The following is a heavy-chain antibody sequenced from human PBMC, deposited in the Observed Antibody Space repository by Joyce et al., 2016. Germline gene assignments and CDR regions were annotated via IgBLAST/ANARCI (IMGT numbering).Heavy chain of an antibody. Sequence: EVQLVESGGGLAQPGRSLRLYCAATGFNFNDYVMHWVRQVPGNGLEWVAGISGNSHFIGYADSVKGRFTISRDNAKNSLFLQIDSLRAEDTALYYCAKDWGSYYYFDYWGQGTLVTVSS. CDR1: GFNFNDYV. J-gene: IGHJ4*02. D-gene: IGHD3-16*01. CDR2: ISGNSHFI. V-gene: IGHV3-9*01. CDR3: AKDWGSYYYFDY.